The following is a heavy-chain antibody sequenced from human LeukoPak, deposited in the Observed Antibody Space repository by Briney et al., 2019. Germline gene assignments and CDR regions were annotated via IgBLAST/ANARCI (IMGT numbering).Heavy chain of an antibody. D-gene: IGHD6-19*01. CDR2: ISGSGGST. Sequence: GGSLRLSCAASGFTFSSYAMSWVRQAPGKGLEWVSAISGSGGSTYYADSVKGRFTISRDNAKNSLYLQMNSLRAEDTAVYYCARGGVGGWFRYYFDYWGQGTLVTVSS. J-gene: IGHJ4*02. V-gene: IGHV3-23*01. CDR3: ARGGVGGWFRYYFDY. CDR1: GFTFSSYA.